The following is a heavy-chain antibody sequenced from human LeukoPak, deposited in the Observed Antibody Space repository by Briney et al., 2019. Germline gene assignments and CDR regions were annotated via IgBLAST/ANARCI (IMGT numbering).Heavy chain of an antibody. CDR3: ARDIVVVPAAISYFDL. J-gene: IGHJ2*01. V-gene: IGHV1-18*01. CDR1: GYTFTSYG. CDR2: ISAYNGNT. D-gene: IGHD2-2*02. Sequence: ASVKVSCKASGYTFTSYGISWVRQAPGQGLEWMGWISAYNGNTNYAQKLQGRVTMTTDTSTSIAYMELRSLRSDDTAVYYCARDIVVVPAAISYFDLWGRGTLVTVSS.